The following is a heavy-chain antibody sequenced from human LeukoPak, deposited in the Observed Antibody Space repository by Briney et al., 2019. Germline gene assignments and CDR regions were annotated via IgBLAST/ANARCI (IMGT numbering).Heavy chain of an antibody. Sequence: PSETLSLTCTVSGGSISSYYWSWIRQPAGEGLEWIGRIYTSGSTNYNPSLKSRVTMSVDTSKNQFSPKLSSVTAADTAVYYCARVSTHVEMATIAYYFDYWGQGTLVTVSS. J-gene: IGHJ4*02. CDR1: GGSISSYY. D-gene: IGHD5-24*01. V-gene: IGHV4-4*07. CDR2: IYTSGST. CDR3: ARVSTHVEMATIAYYFDY.